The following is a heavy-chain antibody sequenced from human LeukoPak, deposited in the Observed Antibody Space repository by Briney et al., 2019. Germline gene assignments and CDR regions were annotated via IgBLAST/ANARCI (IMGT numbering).Heavy chain of an antibody. V-gene: IGHV4/OR15-8*02. J-gene: IGHJ4*02. CDR2: MSHGGYS. CDR1: DXDIRMYNW. CDR3: ATRNADSFYFDY. Sequence: SETLSLTCGVSDXDIRMYNWWSWVRQSPGKGLEWIGEMSHGGYSNYNPSLKSRASISIDTSGSAVSLTLTSVTAADTAVYFCATRNADSFYFDYWGRGTLVTVSS. D-gene: IGHD4-17*01.